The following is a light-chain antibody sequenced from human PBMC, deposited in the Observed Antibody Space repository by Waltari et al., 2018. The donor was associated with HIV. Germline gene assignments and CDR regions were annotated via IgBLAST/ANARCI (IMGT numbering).Light chain of an antibody. Sequence: DIVMTQSPDSLAVSLGERATVNCKSSRSVLYSSKNKNYLAWYQQKPGQPPKLLIYWASTRESGVPDRFSGSGSGTDFTLTISSLQAEDVAVYYCQQYYGTPPTFGQGTKVEIK. CDR2: WAS. J-gene: IGKJ1*01. V-gene: IGKV4-1*01. CDR3: QQYYGTPPT. CDR1: RSVLYSSKNKNY.